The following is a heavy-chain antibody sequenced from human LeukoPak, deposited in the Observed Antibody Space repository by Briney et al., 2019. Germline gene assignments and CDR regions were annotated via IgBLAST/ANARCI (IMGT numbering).Heavy chain of an antibody. D-gene: IGHD3-10*01. CDR3: AKGGDYYGSGSPFDY. J-gene: IGHJ4*02. V-gene: IGHV3-23*01. CDR2: ISGSGGST. CDR1: GFPFSSYA. Sequence: GSLVLSGAASGFPFSSYAMSLVRPAPGKGLEWVSAISGSGGSTYYADSVKGRFTISRDNSKNTLYLQMNSLRAEDTAVYYCAKGGDYYGSGSPFDYWGQGTLVTVSS.